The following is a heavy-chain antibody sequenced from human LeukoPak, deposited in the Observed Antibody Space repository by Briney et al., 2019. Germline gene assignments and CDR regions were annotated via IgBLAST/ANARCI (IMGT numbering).Heavy chain of an antibody. CDR3: ARGDSSGWYWGGDYFDY. CDR2: INPNSGGT. CDR1: GYTFTGYY. Sequence: ASVKVSCKASGYTFTGYYMHWVRQAPGQGLEWMGWINPNSGGTNYAQKFQGRVTMTRDTSISTAYMELSRLRSEDTAVYYCARGDSSGWYWGGDYFDYWGQGTLVTVSS. V-gene: IGHV1-2*02. D-gene: IGHD6-19*01. J-gene: IGHJ4*02.